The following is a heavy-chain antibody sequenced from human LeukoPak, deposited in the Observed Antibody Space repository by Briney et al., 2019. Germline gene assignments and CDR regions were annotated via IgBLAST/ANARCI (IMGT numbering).Heavy chain of an antibody. D-gene: IGHD2-8*01. CDR2: ISGDGGST. CDR1: GFNFDDYA. CDR3: AKTRSNGRYSHSYGMDV. J-gene: IGHJ6*02. Sequence: GGSLRLSCAASGFNFDDYAMHWVRQAPGKGLEWVSLISGDGGSTYYADSVKGRFTISRDNSRNSLYLQMNSLRPEDTALYYCAKTRSNGRYSHSYGMDVWGQGTTVTASS. V-gene: IGHV3-43*02.